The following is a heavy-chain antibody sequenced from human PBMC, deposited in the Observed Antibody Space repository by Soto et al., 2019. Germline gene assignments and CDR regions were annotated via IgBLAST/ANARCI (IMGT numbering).Heavy chain of an antibody. J-gene: IGHJ6*02. Sequence: QVQLVQSGAEVKKPGASVKVSCKASGYTFTSYGISWVRQAPGQGLEWMGWISAYNGNTNYAQKLQGRVTMSTHTSTSTAYMELRSLSSDDTAVYYCARDCSSTSCYPTYYYYGMDVWGQGTTVTVSS. V-gene: IGHV1-18*01. CDR1: GYTFTSYG. CDR3: ARDCSSTSCYPTYYYYGMDV. CDR2: ISAYNGNT. D-gene: IGHD2-2*01.